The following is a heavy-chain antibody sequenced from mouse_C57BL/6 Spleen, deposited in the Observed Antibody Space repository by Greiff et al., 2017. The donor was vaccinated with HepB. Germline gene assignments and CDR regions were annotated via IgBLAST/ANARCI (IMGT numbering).Heavy chain of an antibody. CDR1: GYTFTSYW. CDR3: ARWAMVTLDY. CDR2: IDPSDSYT. J-gene: IGHJ2*01. V-gene: IGHV1-50*01. D-gene: IGHD2-2*01. Sequence: QVQLQQPGAELVKPGASVKLSCKASGYTFTSYWMQWVKQRPGQGLEWIGEIDPSDSYTNYNQKFKGKATLTVDTSSSTAYMQLSSLTSEDSAVYCCARWAMVTLDYWGQGTTLTVSS.